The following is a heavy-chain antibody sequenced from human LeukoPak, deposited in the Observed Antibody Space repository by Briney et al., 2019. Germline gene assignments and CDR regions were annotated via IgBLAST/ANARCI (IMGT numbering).Heavy chain of an antibody. D-gene: IGHD1-26*01. CDR2: INPNSGGT. CDR3: ARDWDGSYPFDY. CDR1: GYTFTGYY. Sequence: GASVKVSCKASGYTFTGYYMHRVRQAPGQGLEWMGWINPNSGGTNYAQKFQGRVTMTRDTSISTAYMELSRLRSDDTAVYYCARDWDGSYPFDYWGQGTLVTVSS. J-gene: IGHJ4*02. V-gene: IGHV1-2*02.